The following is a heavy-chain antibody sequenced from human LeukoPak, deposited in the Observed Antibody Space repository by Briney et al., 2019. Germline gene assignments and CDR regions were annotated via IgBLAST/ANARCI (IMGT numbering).Heavy chain of an antibody. CDR1: GGSISSYY. CDR2: IYYSGST. Sequence: SETLSLTCTVSGGSISSYYWSWIRQPPGKGLEWIGYIYYSGSTNYNPSLKSRVTISVDTSKNQFSLKLSSVTAADTAVYYCARGGSGSYYSLYYFDYWGQGTLVTVSS. J-gene: IGHJ4*02. CDR3: ARGGSGSYYSLYYFDY. V-gene: IGHV4-59*01. D-gene: IGHD3-10*01.